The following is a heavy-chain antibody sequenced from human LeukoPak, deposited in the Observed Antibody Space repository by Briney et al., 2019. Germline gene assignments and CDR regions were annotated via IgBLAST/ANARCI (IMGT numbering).Heavy chain of an antibody. J-gene: IGHJ5*02. CDR1: GGSFSGYY. D-gene: IGHD2-2*01. CDR3: ARVGDIVVVPAAGGSGFDP. V-gene: IGHV4-34*12. Sequence: PSETLSLTCAVYGGSFSGYYWSWIRQPPGKGLEWIGEIILSGSTNYNPTLKSRVTISVDTSKNQFSLKLSSVTAADTAVYYCARVGDIVVVPAAGGSGFDPWGQGTLVTVSS. CDR2: IILSGST.